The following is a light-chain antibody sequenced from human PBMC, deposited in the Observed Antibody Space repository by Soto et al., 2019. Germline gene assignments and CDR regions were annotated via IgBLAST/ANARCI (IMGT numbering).Light chain of an antibody. J-gene: IGLJ3*02. V-gene: IGLV1-40*01. Sequence: QSVLTQPPSVSGSPGQRVTISCTGTSSNIGSSYDVHWYQQFPGTAPKLFIYASTHRPSGVPDRFSGSRSATSASLAISGLQAEDEADYYCQSYDTTLSAWVFGGGTKLTV. CDR2: AST. CDR1: SSNIGSSYD. CDR3: QSYDTTLSAWV.